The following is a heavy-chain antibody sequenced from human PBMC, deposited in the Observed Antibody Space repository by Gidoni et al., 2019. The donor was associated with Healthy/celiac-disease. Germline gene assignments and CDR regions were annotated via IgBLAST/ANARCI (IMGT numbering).Heavy chain of an antibody. V-gene: IGHV3-33*01. CDR3: LRDSGTYWGLDY. D-gene: IGHD1-26*01. J-gene: IGHJ4*02. CDR1: GFTFSSYD. Sequence: QVQLVESGGGVVQPGRSLRLSCAASGFTFSSYDMHWVRQAPGKGLEWVAVIRYDGSKKYYADSVKGRFTISRDNSKNTLYLQVNTLRAEDTAVYYCLRDSGTYWGLDYWGQGTLVTVSS. CDR2: IRYDGSKK.